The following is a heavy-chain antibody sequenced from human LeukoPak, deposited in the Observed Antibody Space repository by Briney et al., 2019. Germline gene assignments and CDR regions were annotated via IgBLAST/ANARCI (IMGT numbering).Heavy chain of an antibody. CDR3: ARAPYSSDWPYPTLQTAFDI. CDR1: GGSISSYY. CDR2: IYYSGST. J-gene: IGHJ3*02. V-gene: IGHV4-59*01. Sequence: SETLSLTCTVSGGSISSYYWSWIRQPPGKGLEWIGYIYYSGSTNYNPSLKSRVTISVDTSKNQFSLKLSSVTAADTAVYYCARAPYSSDWPYPTLQTAFDIWGQGTMVTVSS. D-gene: IGHD6-19*01.